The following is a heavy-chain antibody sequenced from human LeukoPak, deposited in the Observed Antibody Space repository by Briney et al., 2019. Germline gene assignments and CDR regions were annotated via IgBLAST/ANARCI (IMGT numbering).Heavy chain of an antibody. CDR1: GYTFTGYY. CDR3: ARDAISFDDFWSGYYFPTNWFDP. V-gene: IGHV1-2*06. J-gene: IGHJ5*02. CDR2: INPNSGGT. D-gene: IGHD3-3*01. Sequence: GASVKVSCKASGYTFTGYYMHWVLQAPGQGLEWMGRINPNSGGTNYAQKFQGRVTMTRDTSISTAYMELSRLRSDDTAVYYCARDAISFDDFWSGYYFPTNWFDPWGQGTLVTVSS.